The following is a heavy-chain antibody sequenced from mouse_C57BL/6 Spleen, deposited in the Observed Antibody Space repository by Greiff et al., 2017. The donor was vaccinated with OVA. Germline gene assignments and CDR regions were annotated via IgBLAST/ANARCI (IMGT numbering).Heavy chain of an antibody. CDR3: ARDYGSSPYYAMDY. Sequence: VQLQQSGAELVKPGASVKISCKASGYAFTSYWMNWVKQRPGKGLEWIGQIYPGDGDTNYNGKFKGKATLTADKSSSTAYMQLSSLTSEDSAVDFCARDYGSSPYYAMDYWGQGTSVTVSS. CDR2: IYPGDGDT. D-gene: IGHD1-1*01. J-gene: IGHJ4*01. V-gene: IGHV1-80*01. CDR1: GYAFTSYW.